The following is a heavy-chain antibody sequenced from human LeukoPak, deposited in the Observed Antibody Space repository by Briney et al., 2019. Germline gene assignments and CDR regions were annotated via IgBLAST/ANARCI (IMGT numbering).Heavy chain of an antibody. CDR1: GYNFASYW. J-gene: IGHJ6*02. Sequence: GESLKISCKGSGYNFASYWIGWARQMPGKGLEWMGIIYPGDSDIRYSPSFQGQVTISADKSIGTAYLQWSSLKASDTAMYYCALRYYYAMDVWGQGTTVTVSS. CDR3: ALRYYYAMDV. V-gene: IGHV5-51*01. CDR2: IYPGDSDI.